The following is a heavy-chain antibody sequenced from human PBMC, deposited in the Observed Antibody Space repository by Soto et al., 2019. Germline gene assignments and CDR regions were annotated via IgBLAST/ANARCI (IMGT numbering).Heavy chain of an antibody. CDR1: GASISGFY. CDR2: IYATGTT. J-gene: IGHJ4*02. CDR3: ARDRKQSNYFDY. V-gene: IGHV4-4*07. Sequence: SETLSLTCTVSGASISGFYWSWIRKSAGKGLEWIGRIYATGTTDYNPSLKSRVTISLDRSNNQFSLNLSSVTAADTAVYFCARDRKQSNYFDYWGQGTLVTAPQ.